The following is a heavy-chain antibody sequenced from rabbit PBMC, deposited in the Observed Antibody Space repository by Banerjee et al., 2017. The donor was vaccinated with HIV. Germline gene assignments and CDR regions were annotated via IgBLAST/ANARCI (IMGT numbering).Heavy chain of an antibody. D-gene: IGHD3-1*01. J-gene: IGHJ4*01. CDR3: ARDFPGAYTGGFDL. CDR2: IYTGDGNS. Sequence: QSLEESGGGLVKPGASLTLTCKASGFSFSSGYDMCWVRQAPGKGLEWIGCIYTGDGNSYHANWAKGRFTISKTSSTTVTLQMTSLTAADTATYFCARDFPGAYTGGFDLWGPGTLVTVS. CDR1: GFSFSSGYD. V-gene: IGHV1S40*01.